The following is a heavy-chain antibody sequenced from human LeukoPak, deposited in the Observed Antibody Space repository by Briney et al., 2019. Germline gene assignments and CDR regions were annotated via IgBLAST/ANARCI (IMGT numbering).Heavy chain of an antibody. CDR3: AKDIATVTTMIIDY. V-gene: IGHV3-23*01. J-gene: IGHJ4*02. D-gene: IGHD4-17*01. CDR2: ISGSGGST. Sequence: GGSLRLSCAASGFTFSTYAMGWVRQAPGKGLEWVSSISGSGGSTYYADSVKGRFTISRDNSKNTLYLQMNSLRAEDTAVYNCAKDIATVTTMIIDYWGQGTRVTVSS. CDR1: GFTFSTYA.